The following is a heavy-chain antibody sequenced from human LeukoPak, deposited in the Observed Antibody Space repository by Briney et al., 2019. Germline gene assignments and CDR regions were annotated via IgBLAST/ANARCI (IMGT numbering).Heavy chain of an antibody. Sequence: ASVKVSCKASGYTFTNYYVHWVRQAPGQGLEWMGVINPSGGSTNYAQKFQGRVAMTRDTSTSTVYMELSSLRSEDTAVYYCARDSTVTTFRGCVDPWGQGTLVTVSS. V-gene: IGHV1-46*01. CDR3: ARDSTVTTFRGCVDP. D-gene: IGHD4-17*01. CDR2: INPSGGST. CDR1: GYTFTNYY. J-gene: IGHJ5*02.